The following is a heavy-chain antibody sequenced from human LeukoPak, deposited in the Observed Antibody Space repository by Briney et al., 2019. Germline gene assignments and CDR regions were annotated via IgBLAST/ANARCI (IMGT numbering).Heavy chain of an antibody. J-gene: IGHJ6*03. Sequence: SETLSLTCAVSGGSISSGGYSWSWIRQPPGKGLEWIGYIYYSGSTYYNPSLKSRVTISVDTSKNQFSLKLSSVTAADTAVYYCARGNYYGSGSYFYYYYYMDVWGKGTTVTVSS. V-gene: IGHV4-30-4*07. D-gene: IGHD3-10*01. CDR1: GGSISSGGYS. CDR3: ARGNYYGSGSYFYYYYYMDV. CDR2: IYYSGST.